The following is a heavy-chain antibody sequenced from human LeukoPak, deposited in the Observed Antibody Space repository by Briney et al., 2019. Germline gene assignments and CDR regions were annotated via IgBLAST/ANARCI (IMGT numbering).Heavy chain of an antibody. CDR1: GGTFSSYA. CDR3: ARGPARGAFDI. J-gene: IGHJ3*02. CDR2: IIPILGIA. Sequence: ASVKVSCKASGGTFSSYAISWVRQAPGQGLEWMGRIIPILGIANYAQKFQGRVTITADKSTSTAYMELSSLRSEDTAVYYCARGPARGAFDIWGQGTMVTVSS. V-gene: IGHV1-69*04. D-gene: IGHD3-10*01.